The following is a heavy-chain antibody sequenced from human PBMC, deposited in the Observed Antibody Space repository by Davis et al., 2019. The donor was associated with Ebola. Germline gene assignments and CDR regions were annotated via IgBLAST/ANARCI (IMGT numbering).Heavy chain of an antibody. CDR2: IHSNGTST. D-gene: IGHD5-12*01. J-gene: IGHJ4*02. V-gene: IGHV3-74*01. CDR3: ARDSGGYDY. Sequence: GESLKISCAASGFSFSSTWMHWVRQAPGKGLVWVSRIHSNGTSTIYTDSVKGRFTISRDNAKNSLYLQMNSLRAEDTAVYYCARDSGGYDYWGQGTLVTVSS. CDR1: GFSFSSTW.